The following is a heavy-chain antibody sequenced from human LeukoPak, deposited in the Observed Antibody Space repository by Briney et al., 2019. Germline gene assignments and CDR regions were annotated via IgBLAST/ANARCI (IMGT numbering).Heavy chain of an antibody. V-gene: IGHV3-21*01. CDR2: ISSSSSYI. D-gene: IGHD3-22*01. CDR1: GFTFSSYS. Sequence: GGSPRLSCAASGFTFSSYSMNWVRQAPGKGLEWVSSISSSSSYIYYADSVKGRFTISRDNAKNSLYLQMNSLRAEDTAVYYCARYDYYDSSGPSYWGQGTLVTVSS. J-gene: IGHJ4*02. CDR3: ARYDYYDSSGPSY.